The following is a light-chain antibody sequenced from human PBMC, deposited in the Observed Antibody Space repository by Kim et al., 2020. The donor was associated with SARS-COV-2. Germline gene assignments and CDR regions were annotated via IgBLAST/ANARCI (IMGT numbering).Light chain of an antibody. CDR1: QSFNNF. J-gene: IGKJ5*01. CDR2: DAS. Sequence: DIVLTQSPATLSLSPGERATLSCRASQSFNNFLAWYQQKPGQAPRLLIYDASNRATGIPARFSGSGSGTDFTLTISSLEPEDSAVYYCQQSSNWITFGQGTRLEIK. CDR3: QQSSNWIT. V-gene: IGKV3-11*01.